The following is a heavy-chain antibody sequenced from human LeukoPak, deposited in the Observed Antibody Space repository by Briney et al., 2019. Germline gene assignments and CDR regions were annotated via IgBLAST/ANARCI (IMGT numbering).Heavy chain of an antibody. CDR3: ARGATTYAFDI. D-gene: IGHD4-17*01. CDR1: GGTFSSYA. CDR2: IIPIFGTA. Sequence: SVKACKASGGTFSSYAISWVRQAPGQGLEWMGGIIPIFGTANYAQKFQGRVTITADKSTSTAYMELSSLRSEDTAVYYCARGATTYAFDIWGQGTMVTVSS. V-gene: IGHV1-69*06. J-gene: IGHJ3*02.